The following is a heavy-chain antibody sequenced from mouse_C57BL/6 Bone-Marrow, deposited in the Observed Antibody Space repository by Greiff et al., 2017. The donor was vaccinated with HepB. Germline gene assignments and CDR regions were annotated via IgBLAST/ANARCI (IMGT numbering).Heavy chain of an antibody. V-gene: IGHV5-17*01. CDR1: GFTFSDYG. CDR3: ATFYYGSSYDYYAMDY. Sequence: EVQLVESGGGLVKPGGSLKLSCAASGFTFSDYGMHWVRQAPEKGLEWVAYISSGSSTIYYADTVKGRFTIARDNAKNTLFLQVTSLRSEDTAMYYCATFYYGSSYDYYAMDYWGQGTSVTVSS. J-gene: IGHJ4*01. CDR2: ISSGSSTI. D-gene: IGHD1-1*01.